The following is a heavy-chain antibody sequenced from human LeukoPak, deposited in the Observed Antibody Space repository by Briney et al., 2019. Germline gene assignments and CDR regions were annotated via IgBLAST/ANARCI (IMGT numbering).Heavy chain of an antibody. CDR3: AREGDSSVYYDY. CDR2: IHHSGST. V-gene: IGHV4-34*01. D-gene: IGHD3-22*01. Sequence: SETLSLTCTVSGDSISSYYWSWIRQPPGKGLEWIGEIHHSGSTNYNPSLKSRVTISVDTSKNQFSLKLSSVTAADTAVYYCAREGDSSVYYDYWGQGTLVTVSS. J-gene: IGHJ4*02. CDR1: GDSISSYY.